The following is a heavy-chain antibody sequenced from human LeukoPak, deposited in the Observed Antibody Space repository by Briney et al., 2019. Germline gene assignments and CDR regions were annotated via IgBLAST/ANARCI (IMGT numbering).Heavy chain of an antibody. J-gene: IGHJ3*02. D-gene: IGHD3-3*01. CDR3: ASFGVVISAFDI. V-gene: IGHV4-4*07. CDR2: IYTSGST. CDR1: GGSISSYY. Sequence: SETLSLTCTVSGGSISSYYWSWIRQPAGKGLEWIGRIYTSGSTNYNPSLKSRVTISVDTSKNQFSLKLSSVTAADTAVYYCASFGVVISAFDIWGQGTMVTVSS.